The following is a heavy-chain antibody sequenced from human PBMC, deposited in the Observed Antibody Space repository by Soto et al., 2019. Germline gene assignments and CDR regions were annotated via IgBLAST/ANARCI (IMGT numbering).Heavy chain of an antibody. V-gene: IGHV1-69*02. Sequence: QVQLVQSGAEVKKPGSSVKVSCKASGGTFSSYTISWVRQAPGQGLEWMGRIIPILGIANYAQKFQGRVTITADKSTSTAYMELRSLRTEDTAVYYCARGAAYCGGDCYSQFDYWGQGTLVTVSS. CDR1: GGTFSSYT. CDR2: IIPILGIA. D-gene: IGHD2-21*02. J-gene: IGHJ4*02. CDR3: ARGAAYCGGDCYSQFDY.